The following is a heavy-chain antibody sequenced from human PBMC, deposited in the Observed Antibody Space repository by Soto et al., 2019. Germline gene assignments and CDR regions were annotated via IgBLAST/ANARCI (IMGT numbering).Heavy chain of an antibody. CDR3: AGEYIVVVVAATYGMDV. Sequence: PGGSLRLSCAASGFTFSSYAMHWVRQAPGKGLEWVAVISYDGSNKYYADSVKGRFTISRDNSKNTLYLQMNSLRAEDTAVYYCAGEYIVVVVAATYGMDVWRQGTTVTVSS. CDR2: ISYDGSNK. J-gene: IGHJ6*02. V-gene: IGHV3-30-3*01. CDR1: GFTFSSYA. D-gene: IGHD2-15*01.